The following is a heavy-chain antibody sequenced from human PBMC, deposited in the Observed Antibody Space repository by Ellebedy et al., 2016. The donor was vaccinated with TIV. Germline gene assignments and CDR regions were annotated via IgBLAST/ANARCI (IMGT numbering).Heavy chain of an antibody. D-gene: IGHD4-17*01. V-gene: IGHV3-49*03. J-gene: IGHJ3*01. CDR2: IRSKAFGWAT. Sequence: GESLKISCTTSGFSFGDFAMTWFRQAPGKGPEWVGFIRSKAFGWATEYAASVKDRFTISRDDSKSIAYLQMSTLKIEDTAVYYCTREGYGDLKESFDVWGQGTMVTVSS. CDR3: TREGYGDLKESFDV. CDR1: GFSFGDFA.